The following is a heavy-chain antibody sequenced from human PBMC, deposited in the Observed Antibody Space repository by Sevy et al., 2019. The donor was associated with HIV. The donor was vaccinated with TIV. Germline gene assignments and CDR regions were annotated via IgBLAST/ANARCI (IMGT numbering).Heavy chain of an antibody. CDR1: GGSISSYY. V-gene: IGHV4-59*01. J-gene: IGHJ6*02. Sequence: SETLSLTCTVSGGSISSYYWSWIRQPPGKGLEWIGYIYYSGSTNYNPSLKSRVTISVDTSKNQFSLRLSSVTAADTAVDYCARAVVVVAAPYYGMDVWGQGTTVTVSS. CDR2: IYYSGST. D-gene: IGHD2-15*01. CDR3: ARAVVVVAAPYYGMDV.